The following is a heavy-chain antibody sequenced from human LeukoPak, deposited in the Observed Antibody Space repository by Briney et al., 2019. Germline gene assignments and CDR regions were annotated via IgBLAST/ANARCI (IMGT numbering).Heavy chain of an antibody. D-gene: IGHD1-26*01. CDR1: GGSISSGDYY. V-gene: IGHV4-30-4*01. Sequence: KPSQTLSLTCTVSGGSISSGDYYWSWIRQPPGKGLEWIGYIYYSGSTYYNPSLKSRVTISVDTSKNQFSLKLSSVTAADTAVYYCARAYIVGASFDYWGQGTLVTVSS. CDR3: ARAYIVGASFDY. J-gene: IGHJ4*02. CDR2: IYYSGST.